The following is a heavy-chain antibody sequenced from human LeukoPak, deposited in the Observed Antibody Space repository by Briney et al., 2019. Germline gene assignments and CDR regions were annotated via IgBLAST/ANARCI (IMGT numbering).Heavy chain of an antibody. CDR1: GGSISSYY. CDR3: ARGRAPSRWLFILNAFDI. V-gene: IGHV4-4*07. Sequence: SETLSLTFTVSGGSISSYYWSWIRQPAGKGLEWIGHVYTSGTSGNTNYNPSLKSRVSMSVDTSKNQFSLKLSSVTAADTAVYYCARGRAPSRWLFILNAFDIWGQGTMVTVSS. CDR2: VYTSGTSGNT. D-gene: IGHD3-22*01. J-gene: IGHJ3*02.